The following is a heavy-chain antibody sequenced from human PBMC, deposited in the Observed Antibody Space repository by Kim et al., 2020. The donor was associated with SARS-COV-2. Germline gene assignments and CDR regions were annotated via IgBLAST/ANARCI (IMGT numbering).Heavy chain of an antibody. D-gene: IGHD6-13*01. Sequence: KSRVTISRDTSKNQFSLKLGSVTAADTAVYYCATPLYRSSSPVFDDAFDIWGQGTMVTVSS. CDR3: ATPLYRSSSPVFDDAFDI. V-gene: IGHV4-39*01. J-gene: IGHJ3*02.